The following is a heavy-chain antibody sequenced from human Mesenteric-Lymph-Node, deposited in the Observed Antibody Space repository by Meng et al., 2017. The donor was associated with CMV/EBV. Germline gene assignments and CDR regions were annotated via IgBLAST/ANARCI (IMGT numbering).Heavy chain of an antibody. CDR2: IYYSGST. D-gene: IGHD3-22*01. CDR1: GGSISSSSYY. J-gene: IGHJ4*02. V-gene: IGHV4-39*07. Sequence: SETLSLTCTVSGGSISSSSYYWGWIRQPPGKGLEWIGNIYYSGSTYYNPSLKSRVTISVDTSKNQFSLKLSSVTAADTAVYYCAREHGAGQDYYDRSGYYHALDYWGQGTLVTVSS. CDR3: AREHGAGQDYYDRSGYYHALDY.